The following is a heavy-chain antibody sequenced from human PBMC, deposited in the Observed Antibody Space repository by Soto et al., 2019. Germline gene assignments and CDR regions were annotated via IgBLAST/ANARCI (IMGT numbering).Heavy chain of an antibody. Sequence: SEALSVTCAVSGGSISRGGYSWSWIRQPPGKGLEWIGYIYHSGSTYYNPSLKSRVTISVDRSKNQFSLKLSSVTAADTAVYYCARGDYYDSSGIDYWGQGTLVTVSS. CDR2: IYHSGST. D-gene: IGHD3-22*01. V-gene: IGHV4-30-2*01. J-gene: IGHJ4*02. CDR3: ARGDYYDSSGIDY. CDR1: GGSISRGGYS.